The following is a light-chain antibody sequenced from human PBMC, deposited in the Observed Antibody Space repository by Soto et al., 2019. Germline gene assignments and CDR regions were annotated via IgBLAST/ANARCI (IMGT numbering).Light chain of an antibody. J-gene: IGKJ5*01. CDR2: AAS. CDR1: QGISSY. V-gene: IGKV1-9*01. Sequence: IQLTQSTSSLSASVGDRVTITCRASQGISSYLAWYQQKPETAPKLLIYAASTLQRGVPSRFSGSGSGTNFTLTISSLQPEAFATYHCQQLNSTPLIDFGQGIRLENK. CDR3: QQLNSTPLID.